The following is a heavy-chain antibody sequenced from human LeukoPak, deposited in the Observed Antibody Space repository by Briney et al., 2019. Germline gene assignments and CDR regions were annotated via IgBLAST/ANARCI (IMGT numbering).Heavy chain of an antibody. CDR2: INHSGST. CDR1: GGSFSSYY. J-gene: IGHJ3*02. Sequence: SETLSLTCAVYGGSFSSYYWSWIRQPPGKGLEWIGEINHSGSTNYNPSLKSRVTISVDTSKNQFSLKLSSVTAADTAVYYCASGVRAFDIWGQGTMVTVSS. CDR3: ASGVRAFDI. V-gene: IGHV4-34*01.